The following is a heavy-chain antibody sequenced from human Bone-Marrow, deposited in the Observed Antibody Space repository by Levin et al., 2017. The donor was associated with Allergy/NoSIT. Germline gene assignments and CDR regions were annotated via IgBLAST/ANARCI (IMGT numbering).Heavy chain of an antibody. D-gene: IGHD1-14*01. CDR3: GRGTEGDLLGLNI. CDR1: GYNFMSHW. CDR2: IYPGDFDT. Sequence: GGSLRLSCKAPGYNFMSHWFGWVRQMPGKGLEWVGIIYPGDFDTRYSPSFQGQATISVDRSISPVYLQWDSLKDSDTAIYFCGRGTEGDLLGLNIWGQGTLVTVSS. J-gene: IGHJ4*02. V-gene: IGHV5-51*01.